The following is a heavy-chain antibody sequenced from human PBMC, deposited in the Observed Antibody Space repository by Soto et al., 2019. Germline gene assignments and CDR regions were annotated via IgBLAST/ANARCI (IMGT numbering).Heavy chain of an antibody. CDR1: GFTFSSYA. V-gene: IGHV3-23*01. Sequence: HPGGSLRLSCAASGFTFSSYAMSWVRQAPGKGLERVSANSGKGGSTYYADSVKGRFTISRDNSKTTLYLQMNSLRAEDTAVYYCAKDPTHYYYYYMDVWGKGTTVTVSS. CDR3: AKDPTHYYYYYMDV. CDR2: NSGKGGST. J-gene: IGHJ6*03.